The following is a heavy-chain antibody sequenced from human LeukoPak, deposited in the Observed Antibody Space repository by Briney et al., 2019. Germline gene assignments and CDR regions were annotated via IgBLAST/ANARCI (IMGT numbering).Heavy chain of an antibody. D-gene: IGHD2-2*01. CDR2: ISSSGSTT. Sequence: GGSLRLSCAASGFTFSSYEMNWVRQAPGKGLEWVSYISSSGSTTYYADSVKGRFTISRDNAKNSLYLQMNSLRAEDTAVYYCAREGIVVVPVYGMDVWGKGTTVTVSS. CDR3: AREGIVVVPVYGMDV. J-gene: IGHJ6*04. V-gene: IGHV3-48*03. CDR1: GFTFSSYE.